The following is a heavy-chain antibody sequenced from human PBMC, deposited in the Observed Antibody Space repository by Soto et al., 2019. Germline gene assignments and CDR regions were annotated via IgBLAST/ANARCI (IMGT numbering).Heavy chain of an antibody. CDR1: GGSFSGYY. D-gene: IGHD2-2*01. CDR3: ARVAIPAAAHLDAFDI. V-gene: IGHV4-34*01. Sequence: QVQLQQWGAGLLKPSEILSLTCAVYGGSFSGYYWSWIRQPPGKGLEWIGEINHSGSTNYNPSLKSRATISVDTSKNQFALKLSSVTAADTAVYYCARVAIPAAAHLDAFDIWGQGTMVTVSS. J-gene: IGHJ3*02. CDR2: INHSGST.